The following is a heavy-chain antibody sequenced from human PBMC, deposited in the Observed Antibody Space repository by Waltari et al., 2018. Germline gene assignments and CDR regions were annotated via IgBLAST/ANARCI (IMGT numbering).Heavy chain of an antibody. D-gene: IGHD2-21*01. CDR2: INHSGST. CDR3: ARGIVIDY. J-gene: IGHJ4*02. V-gene: IGHV4-34*01. CDR1: GGSFSGYS. Sequence: QVQLQQRGAGLLKPSETLSLTCAVYGGSFSGYSWSWIRQPPGKGLEWIGEINHSGSTNYNPSLKSRVTISVDTSKNQFSLKLSSVTAADTAVYYCARGIVIDYWGQGTLVTVSS.